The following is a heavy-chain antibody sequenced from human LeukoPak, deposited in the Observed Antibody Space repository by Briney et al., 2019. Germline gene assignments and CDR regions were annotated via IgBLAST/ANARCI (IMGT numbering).Heavy chain of an antibody. V-gene: IGHV3-7*01. Sequence: GGSLRLSCAASRFTFSNYWMSWVRQAPGEGLEWVANMKQDGSEISYVDSVKGRFTISRDNAKNSLYLQMNSLRVEDTAVYYCARVSGDGESSYRALDIWGQGTMVTVSS. D-gene: IGHD1-26*01. CDR1: RFTFSNYW. CDR3: ARVSGDGESSYRALDI. CDR2: MKQDGSEI. J-gene: IGHJ3*02.